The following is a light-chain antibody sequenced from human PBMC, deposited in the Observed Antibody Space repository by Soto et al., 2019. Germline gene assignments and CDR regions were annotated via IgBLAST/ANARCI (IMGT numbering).Light chain of an antibody. CDR1: QSISSW. V-gene: IGKV1-39*01. J-gene: IGKJ1*01. Sequence: DIQMTQSPSTLSASVGDSVTITGRASQSISSWLAWYQQKPGKAPKLLIYAASSLQSGVPSRFSGSGSETDFTLTISSLQPEDFATYSCQQSYSTTWTFGQGTKVDI. CDR3: QQSYSTTWT. CDR2: AAS.